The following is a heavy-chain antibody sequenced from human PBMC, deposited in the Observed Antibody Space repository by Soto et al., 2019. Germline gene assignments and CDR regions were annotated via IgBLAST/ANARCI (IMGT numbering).Heavy chain of an antibody. D-gene: IGHD2-2*01. J-gene: IGHJ4*01. CDR1: GYTFTNYG. V-gene: IGHV1-18*01. Sequence: QVQLVQSGAEVKKPGASVKGSCKASGYTFTNYGISWVRQAPGQGLEWMGWISAYNGNTDYAQKLQGRVTMTTDTSTSTAYMELRSLRSDDTAVYYCARVGAYCVSTSCHDYWGHGTLVTVSS. CDR2: ISAYNGNT. CDR3: ARVGAYCVSTSCHDY.